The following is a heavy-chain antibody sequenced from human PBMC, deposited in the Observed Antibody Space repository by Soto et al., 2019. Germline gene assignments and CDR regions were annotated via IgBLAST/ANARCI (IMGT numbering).Heavy chain of an antibody. Sequence: GGSLRLSCAASGFIFSDYSMDWVRQAPGKGLEWVASISGSNMYISYADSVRGRFTISRDNAKNSLFLQMTNLTAEDTAVYYRARDGRGSYFTLYLDFWGQGNKVTVSS. CDR1: GFIFSDYS. D-gene: IGHD1-26*01. V-gene: IGHV3-21*01. CDR2: ISGSNMYI. CDR3: ARDGRGSYFTLYLDF. J-gene: IGHJ4*02.